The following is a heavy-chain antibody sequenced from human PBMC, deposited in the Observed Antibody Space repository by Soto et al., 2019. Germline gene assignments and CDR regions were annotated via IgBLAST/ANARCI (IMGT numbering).Heavy chain of an antibody. D-gene: IGHD5-18*01. CDR1: GYSFTSYW. Sequence: PGESLKISCKGSGYSFTSYWIGWVRRMPGKGLEWMGIIYPGDSDTRYSPSFQGQVTISADKSISTAYLQWSSLKASDTAMYYCASMMATAISAFDILGQGTMVTVSS. J-gene: IGHJ3*02. CDR2: IYPGDSDT. CDR3: ASMMATAISAFDI. V-gene: IGHV5-51*01.